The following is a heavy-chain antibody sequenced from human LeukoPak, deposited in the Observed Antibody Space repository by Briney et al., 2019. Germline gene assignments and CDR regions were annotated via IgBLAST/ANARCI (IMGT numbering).Heavy chain of an antibody. D-gene: IGHD3-10*01. CDR1: GFTFDDYG. CDR2: INWNGGST. Sequence: PGGSLRLSCAASGFTFDDYGMSWVRQAPGKGLEWVSGINWNGGSTGYADSVKGRFTISRDNAKNSLYLQMNSLRAEDTALYHCARGGYYGSGSYYNPIDYWGQGTLVTVSS. CDR3: ARGGYYGSGSYYNPIDY. J-gene: IGHJ4*02. V-gene: IGHV3-20*01.